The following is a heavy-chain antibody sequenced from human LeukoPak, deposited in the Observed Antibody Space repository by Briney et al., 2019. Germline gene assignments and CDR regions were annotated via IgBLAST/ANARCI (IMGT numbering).Heavy chain of an antibody. D-gene: IGHD1-1*01. J-gene: IGHJ6*03. CDR2: ISSGSSHI. V-gene: IGHV3-21*01. Sequence: PGGSLRLSCAVSGFTFSSYSMNWVRQAPGKGLEWVSAISSGSSHINYADSVKGRFTISRDNAENSLYLRMNSLRAEDTAVYYCARVGHWNDLDYYYYMDVWGKGTTVTVSS. CDR3: ARVGHWNDLDYYYYMDV. CDR1: GFTFSSYS.